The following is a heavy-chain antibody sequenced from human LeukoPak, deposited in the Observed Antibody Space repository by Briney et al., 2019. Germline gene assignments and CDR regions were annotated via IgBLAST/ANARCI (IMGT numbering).Heavy chain of an antibody. CDR3: ARGRIVDY. CDR2: INHSGST. V-gene: IGHV4-34*01. D-gene: IGHD1-26*01. CDR1: GGSFSGYY. Sequence: SETLSLTCAVYGGSFSGYYWSWIRQPPGKGLEWIGEINHSGSTNYNPSLKNRVTISVDTSKNQFSLKLSSVTAADTAVYYCARGRIVDYWGQGTLVTVSS. J-gene: IGHJ4*02.